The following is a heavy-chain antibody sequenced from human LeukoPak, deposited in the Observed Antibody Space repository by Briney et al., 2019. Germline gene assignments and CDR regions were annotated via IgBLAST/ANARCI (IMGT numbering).Heavy chain of an antibody. CDR3: ARHLGYCSGGSCYSQRYFQH. CDR1: GYTFTSYS. CDR2: INPNCGGT. D-gene: IGHD2-15*01. J-gene: IGHJ1*01. V-gene: IGHV1-2*02. Sequence: ASVKVFCKGSGYTFTSYSMNWVRQAPGQGLEGMGWINPNCGGTKYAQKFQGRVTMTRDTSISTAYMKLSRLRADDTAVYYCARHLGYCSGGSCYSQRYFQHWGQGTLVTLSS.